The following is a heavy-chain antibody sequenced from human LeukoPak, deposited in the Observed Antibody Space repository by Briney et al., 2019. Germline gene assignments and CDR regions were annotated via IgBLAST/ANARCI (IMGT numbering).Heavy chain of an antibody. CDR1: GYSISSGYY. CDR2: IFHSGSI. CDR3: ARMGVSYYYDSSTYPTAFDV. J-gene: IGHJ3*01. D-gene: IGHD3-22*01. V-gene: IGHV4-38-2*01. Sequence: SETLSLTCAVSGYSISSGYYWGWIRHSPGTGLEWIATIFHSGSIYYNPSLKSRVTLSVDTSKNQFSLRLNSVTAADTALYYCARMGVSYYYDSSTYPTAFDVWGQGTMVSVSS.